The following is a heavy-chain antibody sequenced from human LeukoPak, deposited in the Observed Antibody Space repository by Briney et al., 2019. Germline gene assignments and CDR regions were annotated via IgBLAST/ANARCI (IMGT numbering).Heavy chain of an antibody. D-gene: IGHD2-2*01. CDR2: IIPIFGTA. CDR1: GGTFSSYA. Sequence: GASVKVSCKASGGTFSSYAISWVRQAPGQGLEWMGGIIPIFGTANYAQKFQGRVTITADESTSTAYMELSSLRSEDTAVYYCASLVAGREAYYFDYWGQGTLVTVSS. J-gene: IGHJ4*02. CDR3: ASLVAGREAYYFDY. V-gene: IGHV1-69*13.